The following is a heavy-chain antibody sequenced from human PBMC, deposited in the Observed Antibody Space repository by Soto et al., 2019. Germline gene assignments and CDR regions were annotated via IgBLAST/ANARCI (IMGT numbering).Heavy chain of an antibody. D-gene: IGHD6-13*01. V-gene: IGHV1-18*01. J-gene: IGHJ4*02. CDR1: GYTFKSYG. CDR2: INAYNGNT. Sequence: QVQLVQSGAEVKKPGASVKVSCKASGYTFKSYGISWVRQAPGQGLEWMGWINAYNGNTKYAQKPQGRVTMTPDTSTSTAYMELRSLKTDDTAVYYCARELGQQLVDYWGQGTLVTVSS. CDR3: ARELGQQLVDY.